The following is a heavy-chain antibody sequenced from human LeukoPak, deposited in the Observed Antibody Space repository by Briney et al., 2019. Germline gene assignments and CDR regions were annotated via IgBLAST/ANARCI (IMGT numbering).Heavy chain of an antibody. Sequence: ASVKVSCKASGNTFTGYYMHWVRQAPGQGLEWMGWINPNSGGTNYAQKFQGRVTMTRDTSISAVYMELSRLRSDDTAVYYCARGQPIITGTTVVSFLFDPWGQGTLVTVSS. D-gene: IGHD1-20*01. J-gene: IGHJ5*02. CDR2: INPNSGGT. CDR1: GNTFTGYY. CDR3: ARGQPIITGTTVVSFLFDP. V-gene: IGHV1-2*02.